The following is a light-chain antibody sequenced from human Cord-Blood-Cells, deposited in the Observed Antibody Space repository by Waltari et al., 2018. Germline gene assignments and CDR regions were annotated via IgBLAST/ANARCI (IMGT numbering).Light chain of an antibody. CDR3: QSYDSSLSGSVV. J-gene: IGLJ2*01. CDR2: GNS. CDR1: SSNIRAGYD. V-gene: IGLV1-40*01. Sequence: QSVLTQPPSVSGAPGQRVTISCTGSSSNIRAGYDVHWYQQLPGTAPKLLIYGNSNRPSGVPDRFSGYKSGTSASRAITGLQAEDEADYYCQSYDSSLSGSVVFGGGTKLTVL.